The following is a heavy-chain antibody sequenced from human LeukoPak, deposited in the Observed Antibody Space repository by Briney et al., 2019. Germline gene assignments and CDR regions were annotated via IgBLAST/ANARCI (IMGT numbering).Heavy chain of an antibody. CDR3: ATNYDSSGYYGFDP. CDR1: GYTLTELS. Sequence: ASVKVSCKVSGYTLTELSMHWVRQAPGKGLEGMGGFDPEDGETIYAQKFQGRVTMTEDTSTDTAYMELSSLRSEDTAVYYCATNYDSSGYYGFDPWGQGTLVTVSS. J-gene: IGHJ5*02. CDR2: FDPEDGET. V-gene: IGHV1-24*01. D-gene: IGHD3-22*01.